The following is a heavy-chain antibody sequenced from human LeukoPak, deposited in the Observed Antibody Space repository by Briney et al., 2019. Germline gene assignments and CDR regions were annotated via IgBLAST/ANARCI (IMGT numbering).Heavy chain of an antibody. CDR1: GFTFSSYS. CDR3: ARDLGGYSYGSDPDY. D-gene: IGHD5-18*01. CDR2: ISSSSSYI. J-gene: IGHJ4*02. Sequence: GGSLRLSCAASGFTFSSYSMNWVRQAPGKGLEWVSSISSSSSYIYYADSVKGRFTISRDNAKNLLYLQMNSLRAEDTAVYYCARDLGGYSYGSDPDYWGQGTLVTVSS. V-gene: IGHV3-21*01.